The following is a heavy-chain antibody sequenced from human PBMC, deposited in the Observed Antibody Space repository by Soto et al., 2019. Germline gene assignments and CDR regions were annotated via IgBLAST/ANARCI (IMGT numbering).Heavy chain of an antibody. CDR2: ISYDGSNK. V-gene: IGHV3-30-3*01. J-gene: IGHJ6*02. D-gene: IGHD3-22*01. CDR1: GFTFSSYA. Sequence: QVQLVESGGGVVQPGRSLRLSCAASGFTFSSYAMHWVRQAPGKGLEWVAVISYDGSNKYYADSVKGRFTISRDNSKNTLYLQMNSLRAEDTAVYYCAREKVITTTPGEVGGMDVWGQGTTVTVSS. CDR3: AREKVITTTPGEVGGMDV.